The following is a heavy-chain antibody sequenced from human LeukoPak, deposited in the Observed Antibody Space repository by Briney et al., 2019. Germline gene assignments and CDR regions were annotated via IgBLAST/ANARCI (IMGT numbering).Heavy chain of an antibody. CDR2: TYYRSKWYN. J-gene: IGHJ4*02. V-gene: IGHV6-1*01. Sequence: SQTLSLTCAISGDSLSSNRAASNWIRQSPSRGLEWLGRTYYRSKWYNDYAVSVKSRITINPDTSKNQFSLQLNSVTPEDTAVYYCARDVAAGAGTPFDYWGQGTLVTVSS. CDR3: ARDVAAGAGTPFDY. CDR1: GDSLSSNRAA. D-gene: IGHD6-19*01.